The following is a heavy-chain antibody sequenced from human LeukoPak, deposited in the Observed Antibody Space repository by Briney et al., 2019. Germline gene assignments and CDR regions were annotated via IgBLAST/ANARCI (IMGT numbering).Heavy chain of an antibody. J-gene: IGHJ4*02. CDR2: ISSSGST. D-gene: IGHD3-9*01. CDR1: RGSVSSGNYY. V-gene: IGHV4-31*03. Sequence: SETLSLTCTVSRGSVSSGNYYWSWIRQHPGKGLEWIGYISSSGSTHYKSSLKSRVIISADTSTNRFSLRLSSVTAADTAFYYCARAVILTPPDYWGQGILVTVSS. CDR3: ARAVILTPPDY.